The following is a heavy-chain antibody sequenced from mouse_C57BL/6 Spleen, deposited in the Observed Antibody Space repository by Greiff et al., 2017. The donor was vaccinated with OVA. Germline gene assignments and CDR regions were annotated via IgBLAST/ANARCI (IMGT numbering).Heavy chain of an antibody. Sequence: VQLQQSGPELVKPGASVKISCKASGYAFSSSWMNWVKQRPGKGLEWIGRIYPGDGDTNYNGKFKGKATLTADKSSSTAYMQLSSLTSEDSAVYFCASSGGYDRYFDVWGTGTTVTVSS. D-gene: IGHD2-2*01. CDR2: IYPGDGDT. CDR3: ASSGGYDRYFDV. CDR1: GYAFSSSW. V-gene: IGHV1-82*01. J-gene: IGHJ1*03.